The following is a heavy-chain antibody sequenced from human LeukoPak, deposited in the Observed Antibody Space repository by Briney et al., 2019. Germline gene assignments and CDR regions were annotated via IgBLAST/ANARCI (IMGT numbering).Heavy chain of an antibody. CDR1: GDSISSYY. V-gene: IGHV4-59*01. D-gene: IGHD5-18*01. CDR2: VYSSGST. CDR3: ARYSYGGYHFDY. J-gene: IGHJ4*02. Sequence: SETLSLTCAVSGDSISSYYWSWIRQPPGKGLEWIGYVYSSGSTNYNPSLKSRVTISVDTSKNQFSLKLSSVTAADTAVYCCARYSYGGYHFDYWGQGTLVTVSS.